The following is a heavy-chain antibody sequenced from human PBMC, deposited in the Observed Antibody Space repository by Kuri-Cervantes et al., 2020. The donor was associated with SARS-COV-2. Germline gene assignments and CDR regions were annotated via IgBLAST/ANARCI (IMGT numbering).Heavy chain of an antibody. J-gene: IGHJ4*02. CDR3: AKDGAYGSGSFYYFDY. V-gene: IGHV3-53*05. CDR2: IYSGGST. Sequence: GESLKISCAASGFTVSSNYMSWVRQAPGKGLEWVSVIYSGGSTYYADSVKGRFTISRDNSKNSLYLQMNSLRAEDMALYYCAKDGAYGSGSFYYFDYWGQGTLVTVSS. D-gene: IGHD3-10*01. CDR1: GFTVSSNY.